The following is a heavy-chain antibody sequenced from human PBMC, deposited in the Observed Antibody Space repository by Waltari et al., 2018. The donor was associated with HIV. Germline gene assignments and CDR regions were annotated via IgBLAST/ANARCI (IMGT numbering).Heavy chain of an antibody. Sequence: EVQLVESGGGLIQPGGSLRLSCAASGFTVSSNYMSWVRQAPGKGLEWVSVIYSGGSTYCADSVKGRFTISRDNSKNTLYLQMNSLRAEDTAVYYCARERPPYDSILHYYGMDVWGQGTTVTVSS. CDR3: ARERPPYDSILHYYGMDV. V-gene: IGHV3-53*01. J-gene: IGHJ6*02. D-gene: IGHD3-22*01. CDR2: IYSGGST. CDR1: GFTVSSNY.